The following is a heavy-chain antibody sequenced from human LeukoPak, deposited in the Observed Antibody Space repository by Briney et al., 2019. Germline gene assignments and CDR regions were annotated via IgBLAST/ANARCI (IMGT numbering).Heavy chain of an antibody. Sequence: GSLRLSCAASGFTFSGSPMHWVRQASGKGLEWVGRIRSKSNNYATAYAASVTGRFTISRDDSKNTAYLQMNSLKTEDTALYYCARPTIDSSGYYHGMVYWGQGTLVTVSS. D-gene: IGHD3-22*01. J-gene: IGHJ4*02. CDR2: IRSKSNNYAT. CDR1: GFTFSGSP. V-gene: IGHV3-73*01. CDR3: ARPTIDSSGYYHGMVY.